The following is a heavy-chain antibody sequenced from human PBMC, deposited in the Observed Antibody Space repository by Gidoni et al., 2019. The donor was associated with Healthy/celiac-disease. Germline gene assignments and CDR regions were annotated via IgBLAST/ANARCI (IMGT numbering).Heavy chain of an antibody. CDR1: AA. Sequence: AAWNWIRQSPSRGLEWLGRTYYRSKWYNDYAVSVKSRITINPDTSKNQFSLQLNSVTPEDTAVYYCARGSNQYDFWSGYHDAFDIWGQGTMVTVSS. CDR3: ARGSNQYDFWSGYHDAFDI. J-gene: IGHJ3*02. D-gene: IGHD3-3*01. V-gene: IGHV6-1*01. CDR2: TYYRSKWYN.